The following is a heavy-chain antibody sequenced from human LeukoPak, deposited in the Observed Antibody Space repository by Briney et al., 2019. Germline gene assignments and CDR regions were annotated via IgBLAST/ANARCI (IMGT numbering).Heavy chain of an antibody. D-gene: IGHD2-2*01. CDR3: ARAGYCSSTAYLDY. V-gene: IGHV3-33*01. J-gene: IGHJ4*02. Sequence: PGRSLKLSCAASGFTFSSYGMHWVRQAPGKGLEWVAVIWYDGSNKYYADSVKGRFTISRDNSKNTLYLQMNSLRVEDTAVYYCARAGYCSSTAYLDYWGQGTLVTVSS. CDR1: GFTFSSYG. CDR2: IWYDGSNK.